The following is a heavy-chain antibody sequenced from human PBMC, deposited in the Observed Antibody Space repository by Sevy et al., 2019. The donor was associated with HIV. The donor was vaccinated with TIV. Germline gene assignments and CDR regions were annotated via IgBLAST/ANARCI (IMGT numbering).Heavy chain of an antibody. V-gene: IGHV3-33*01. D-gene: IGHD4-17*01. CDR1: GFTFSTYG. Sequence: GGSLRLSCAASGFTFSTYGMHWVRQAPGKGLEWVAVMWFDGSNTYYADSVKGRFTISRDIAKNTLHLQMNSLRAEDTAVYYCARDLEFYDYGDYGPAFMPDYWGQGTLVAVSS. CDR2: MWFDGSNT. CDR3: ARDLEFYDYGDYGPAFMPDY. J-gene: IGHJ4*02.